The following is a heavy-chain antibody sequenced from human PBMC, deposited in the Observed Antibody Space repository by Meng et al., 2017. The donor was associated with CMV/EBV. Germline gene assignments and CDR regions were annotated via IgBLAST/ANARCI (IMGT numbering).Heavy chain of an antibody. CDR1: GFTFDDYA. D-gene: IGHD2-2*01. Sequence: SLKISCAASGFTFDDYAMHWVRQAPGKGLEWVSGISWNSGSIGYADSVKGRFTISRDNAKNSLYLQMNSLRAEDTALYYCAYQRRTYYYYGMDVWGQGTTVTVSS. J-gene: IGHJ6*02. CDR3: AYQRRTYYYYGMDV. CDR2: ISWNSGSI. V-gene: IGHV3-9*01.